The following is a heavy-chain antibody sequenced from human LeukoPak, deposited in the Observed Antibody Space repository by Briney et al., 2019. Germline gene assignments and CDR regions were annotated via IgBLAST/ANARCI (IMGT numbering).Heavy chain of an antibody. CDR3: ARAYYDSGGYGEGYYYYMDV. Sequence: PGGSLRLSCAASGFTFSSYAMHWVRQAPGKGLEYVSAISSNGGSTYYANSVKGRFTISRDNSKNTLYLQMGSLRAEDMAVYYCARAYYDSGGYGEGYYYYMDVWGKGTTVTVSS. CDR1: GFTFSSYA. J-gene: IGHJ6*03. D-gene: IGHD3-22*01. CDR2: ISSNGGST. V-gene: IGHV3-64*01.